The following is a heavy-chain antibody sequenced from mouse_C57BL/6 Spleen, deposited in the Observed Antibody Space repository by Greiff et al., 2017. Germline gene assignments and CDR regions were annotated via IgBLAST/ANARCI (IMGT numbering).Heavy chain of an antibody. CDR1: GFTFSDYH. V-gene: IGHV5-16*01. D-gene: IGHD1-1*01. CDR3: ARVDYYGSRAWFAY. Sequence: EVQLVESEGGLVQPGSSMKLSCTASGFTFSDYHMAWVRQVPEKGLEWVANINYDVSSTSYLDSLKRRFILSRDTAKNILYLQMSSLKSEDTATYYCARVDYYGSRAWFAYWGQGTLVTVSA. CDR2: INYDVSST. J-gene: IGHJ3*01.